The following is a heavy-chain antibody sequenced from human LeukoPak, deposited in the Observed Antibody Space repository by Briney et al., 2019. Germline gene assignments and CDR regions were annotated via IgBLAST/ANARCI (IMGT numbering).Heavy chain of an antibody. CDR1: GRSFTGYY. CDR3: ARGPSRLGYCSSTSCRYYYYGMDV. CDR2: INHSGST. D-gene: IGHD2-2*01. V-gene: IGHV4-34*01. J-gene: IGHJ6*04. Sequence: SETLSLTCAVYGRSFTGYYSSWIRHPPGKGLEWLGEINHSGSTNYNPSLKSRFTISVDTSKNQFSLKVSSVTAADTAVYYCARGPSRLGYCSSTSCRYYYYGMDVWGKGTTVTVSS.